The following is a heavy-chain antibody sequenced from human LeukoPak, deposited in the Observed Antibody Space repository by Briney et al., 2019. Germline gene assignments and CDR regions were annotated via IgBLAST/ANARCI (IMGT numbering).Heavy chain of an antibody. V-gene: IGHV4-4*09. CDR2: THPSGNT. J-gene: IGHJ5*02. CDR1: GGSNNSYY. CDR3: ARKAPKKGWFDP. Sequence: SETLSLTCTVSGGSNNSYYWSWIRQPPGKGLEWIGYTHPSGNTNYSPSLKSRVTISIDTSRNQFSLKLSSVTAADTAVYYCARKAPKKGWFDPWGQGTLVTVSS.